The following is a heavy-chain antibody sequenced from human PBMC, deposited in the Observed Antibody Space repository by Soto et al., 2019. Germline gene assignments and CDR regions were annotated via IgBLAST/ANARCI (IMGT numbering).Heavy chain of an antibody. J-gene: IGHJ4*02. CDR3: TSHLGFDSSGFSFDF. Sequence: GGSLRLSCAASGFTVSSNYMSWVRQAPGKGMEWVGRIKTKIDGETIDYAAPVKDRFTVSRDDSKNTLYLHMNSLKTEDTAVYFCTSHLGFDSSGFSFDFWGQGTLVTVSS. CDR2: IKTKIDGETI. CDR1: GFTVSSNY. V-gene: IGHV3-15*01. D-gene: IGHD3-22*01.